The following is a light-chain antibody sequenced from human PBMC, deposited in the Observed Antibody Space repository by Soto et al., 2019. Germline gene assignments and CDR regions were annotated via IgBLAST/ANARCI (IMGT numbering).Light chain of an antibody. CDR3: QQYGNEPHYT. CDR1: QRVSSSY. Sequence: EIVLTQSPGTLSLSPGEIATLSCRAGQRVSSSYLAWYQQKPGQAPRLLIYGASSRATGIPDRFSGSGSGTDFTLTISRLEPEDFAVYYCQQYGNEPHYTFGQGTKLEIK. CDR2: GAS. V-gene: IGKV3-20*01. J-gene: IGKJ2*01.